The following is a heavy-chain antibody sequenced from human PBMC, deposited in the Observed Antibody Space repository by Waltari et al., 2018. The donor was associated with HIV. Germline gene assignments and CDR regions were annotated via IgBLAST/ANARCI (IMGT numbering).Heavy chain of an antibody. J-gene: IGHJ3*02. V-gene: IGHV3-21*02. CDR1: GFILMSCR. CDR3: ARVCSGGTCSSGGGLDI. D-gene: IGHD2-15*01. Sequence: EVPLVDSGGGLVKPVGSRGLPWSVCGFILMSCRPDGVRQAPGTGLEWVSSISNDSNYIYYADSVRGRFTISRDNAKNSLHLQMNSLRAGDTAVYYCARVCSGGTCSSGGGLDIWGQGTMVTVSS. CDR2: ISNDSNYI.